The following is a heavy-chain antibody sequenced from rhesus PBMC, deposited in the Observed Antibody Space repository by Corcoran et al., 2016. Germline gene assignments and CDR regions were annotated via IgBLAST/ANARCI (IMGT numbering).Heavy chain of an antibody. V-gene: IGHV4S10*01. CDR2: IYGISPST. J-gene: IGHJ2*01. CDR1: GGSISDSYR. Sequence: QVQLQESGPGLVKPSETLSLTCAVSGGSISDSYRWSWIRQSQVKGLEWIGYIYGISPSTNYTPSRKSRVTISKDTSKNQFSFKRSSVTAADTAVYYCARGAGIQWVQLLWYFDIWGPGTPITISS. CDR3: ARGAGIQWVQLLWYFDI. D-gene: IGHD5-42*01.